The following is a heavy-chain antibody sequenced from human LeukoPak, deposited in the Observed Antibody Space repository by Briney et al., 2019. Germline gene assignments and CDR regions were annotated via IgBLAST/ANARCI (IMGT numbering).Heavy chain of an antibody. CDR1: GFTPTAYS. CDR2: SSSGSSYI. J-gene: IGHJ4*02. Sequence: GGRPRPSPAASGFTPTAYSMNWVRHAPGKGLEWVSSSSSGSSYIYYADSVKGRFTISRDNAKNSLYLQMNSLRAEDTAVYYCARVEYGDYELGYWGQGTLVTVSS. CDR3: ARVEYGDYELGY. V-gene: IGHV3-21*01. D-gene: IGHD4-17*01.